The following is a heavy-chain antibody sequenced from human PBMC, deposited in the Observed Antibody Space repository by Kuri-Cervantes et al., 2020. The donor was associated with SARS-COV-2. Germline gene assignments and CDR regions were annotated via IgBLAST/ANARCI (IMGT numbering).Heavy chain of an antibody. J-gene: IGHJ3*02. CDR3: AKAYYDFWSGPWGGFDI. V-gene: IGHV3-30*02. Sequence: GESLKILCAASEFTFSRYGIHWVRQAPGKGLQWVAFIGYDGSDKYYADSVKGRFTISRDSSKNTLDMQMNSLRAEDTAVYFCAKAYYDFWSGPWGGFDIWGQGTVVTVSS. CDR1: EFTFSRYG. D-gene: IGHD3-3*01. CDR2: IGYDGSDK.